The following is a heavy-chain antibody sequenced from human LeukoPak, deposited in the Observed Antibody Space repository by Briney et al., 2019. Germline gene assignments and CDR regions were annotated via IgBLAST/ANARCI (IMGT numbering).Heavy chain of an antibody. Sequence: PSETLSLTCTVSDYSISSGYGYYWGWIRQPPGKGLEWVSAISGSGGSTYYADSVKGRFTISRDDSTNTLYLQMSSLRAEDTAMYYCAKAVGVIYMGIDFWGQGALVTVSS. J-gene: IGHJ4*02. CDR2: ISGSGGST. D-gene: IGHD2-21*01. CDR1: DYSISSGYGYY. CDR3: AKAVGVIYMGIDF. V-gene: IGHV3-23*01.